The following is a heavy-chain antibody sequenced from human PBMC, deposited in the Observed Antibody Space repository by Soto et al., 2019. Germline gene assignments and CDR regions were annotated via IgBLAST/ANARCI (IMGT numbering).Heavy chain of an antibody. CDR3: AKDGDFWSGYLKYYYYGMDV. Sequence: SETLSLTCAVSGGSISSSNWWSWVRQPPGEGLEWIGEIYHSGSTNYNPSLKSRLTISVDQSKNHFSLKLSAVTAADTAVYYCAKDGDFWSGYLKYYYYGMDVWGQGTTVTVSS. CDR1: GGSISSSNW. CDR2: IYHSGST. J-gene: IGHJ6*02. V-gene: IGHV4-4*02. D-gene: IGHD3-3*01.